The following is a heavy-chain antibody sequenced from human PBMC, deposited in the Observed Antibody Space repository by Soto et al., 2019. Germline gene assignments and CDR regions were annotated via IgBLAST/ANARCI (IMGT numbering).Heavy chain of an antibody. CDR2: INHSGST. Sequence: PSETLSLTCAVYGGSFSGYYWSWIRQPPGKGLEWIGEINHSGSTNYNPSLKSRVTISVDTSKNQFSLKLSSVTAADTAVYYCARERYLTATDSAFDIWGQGTMVTVSS. CDR1: GGSFSGYY. V-gene: IGHV4-34*01. J-gene: IGHJ3*02. CDR3: ARERYLTATDSAFDI. D-gene: IGHD1-20*01.